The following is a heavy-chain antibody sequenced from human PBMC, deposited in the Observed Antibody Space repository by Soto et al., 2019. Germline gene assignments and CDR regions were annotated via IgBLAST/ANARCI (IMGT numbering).Heavy chain of an antibody. CDR3: ARDGEEDYCSGGSCTKDTHRTDY. D-gene: IGHD2-15*01. CDR1: GYTFTSYY. CDR2: INPSGGST. V-gene: IGHV1-46*01. Sequence: ASLKVSCKASGYTFTSYYMHWVRQAPGQGLEWMGIINPSGGSTSYAQKFQGRVTMTRDTSTSTVYMELSSLRSEDTAVYYCARDGEEDYCSGGSCTKDTHRTDYWGQGTLVTVSS. J-gene: IGHJ4*02.